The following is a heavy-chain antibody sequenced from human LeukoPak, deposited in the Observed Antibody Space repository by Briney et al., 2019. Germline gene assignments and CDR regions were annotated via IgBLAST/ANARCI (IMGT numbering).Heavy chain of an antibody. Sequence: GGSLRLSCAASGFTFSSYWMSWVRQAPGKGLEWVANIKQDGSEKYYVDSVKGRFTISRDNAKNSLYLRMNSLRAEDTAVYYCARVAYDSSGYYFQYYFDYWGQGTLVTVSS. D-gene: IGHD3-22*01. CDR2: IKQDGSEK. J-gene: IGHJ4*02. CDR1: GFTFSSYW. V-gene: IGHV3-7*01. CDR3: ARVAYDSSGYYFQYYFDY.